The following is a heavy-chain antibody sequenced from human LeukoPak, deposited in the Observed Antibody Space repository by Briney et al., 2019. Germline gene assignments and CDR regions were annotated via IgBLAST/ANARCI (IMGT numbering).Heavy chain of an antibody. CDR2: IIPVFGTA. V-gene: IGHV1-69*01. CDR1: GGTFSSYA. CDR3: ARDRVVGLGIDNAFDI. Sequence: SVKVSCKASGGTFSSYAISWVRQAPGQGLEWMGGIIPVFGTANYAQRFQGRVTITADESTSTAYMELSSLRSEDTAVYYCARDRVVGLGIDNAFDIWGHGTMVTVSS. D-gene: IGHD2-15*01. J-gene: IGHJ3*02.